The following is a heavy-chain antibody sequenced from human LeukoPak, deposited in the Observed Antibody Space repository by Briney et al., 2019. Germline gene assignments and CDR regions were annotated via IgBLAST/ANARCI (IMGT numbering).Heavy chain of an antibody. CDR2: INHSGLT. CDR1: GYSITSGYY. V-gene: IGHV4-38-2*01. J-gene: IGHJ2*01. Sequence: SETLSLTCAVSGYSITSGYYWGWIRQTPGKGLEWIASINHSGLTFSTEPLRSRVSMSQDTSKNTFSLRLASVTAADTAVYYCARLSYSSGWYQYWYFDLWGRGTLVTVSS. CDR3: ARLSYSSGWYQYWYFDL. D-gene: IGHD6-19*01.